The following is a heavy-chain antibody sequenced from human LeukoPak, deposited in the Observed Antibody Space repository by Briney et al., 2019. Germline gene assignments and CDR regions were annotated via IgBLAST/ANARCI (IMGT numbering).Heavy chain of an antibody. V-gene: IGHV4-30-4*01. D-gene: IGHD6-6*01. CDR3: AREVRPTYYFDF. CDR1: GGSVSSGDYY. Sequence: SETLSLTCTVSGGSVSSGDYYWNWIRQPPGKGLEWIGYICYSGNTYYNPSLKSRLTISLDTSKNQFSLKLSSVTAADTAVYYCAREVRPTYYFDFWGQGTLVTVSS. J-gene: IGHJ4*02. CDR2: ICYSGNT.